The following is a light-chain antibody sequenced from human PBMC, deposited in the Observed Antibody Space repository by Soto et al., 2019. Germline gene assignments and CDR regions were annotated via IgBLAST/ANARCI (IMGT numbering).Light chain of an antibody. CDR2: KAS. J-gene: IGKJ1*01. V-gene: IGKV1-5*03. CDR1: QTISSW. Sequence: DIQMTQSPSTLSGSVGDRVTITCRASQTISSWLAWYQQKPGKAPKLLIYKASTLKSVVPSRFNGSGSGTEFTLTISSLQPDDFATYYCQHYNSYSEAFGQGTKVELK. CDR3: QHYNSYSEA.